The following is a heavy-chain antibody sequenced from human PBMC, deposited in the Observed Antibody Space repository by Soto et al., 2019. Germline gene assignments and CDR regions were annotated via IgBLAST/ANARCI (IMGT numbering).Heavy chain of an antibody. Sequence: SETLSLTCTVSGGSISSSDYYWGWIRQPPGKGLEWIGSMYYSGSTYHNPSLKSRVTISVDTSENQFSLKLSSMTAADTAVYYCARLWRYCTSTSCYPDHWGQGTLVTVSS. J-gene: IGHJ5*02. V-gene: IGHV4-39*01. D-gene: IGHD2-2*01. CDR2: MYYSGST. CDR1: GGSISSSDYY. CDR3: ARLWRYCTSTSCYPDH.